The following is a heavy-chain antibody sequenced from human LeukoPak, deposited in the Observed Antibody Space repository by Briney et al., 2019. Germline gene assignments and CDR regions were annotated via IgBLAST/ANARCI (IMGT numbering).Heavy chain of an antibody. V-gene: IGHV4-39*07. CDR1: GGSISSSSYY. J-gene: IGHJ4*02. CDR2: IYYSGST. Sequence: NPSETLSLTCTVSGGSISSSSYYWGWIRQPPGKGLEWIGSIYYSGSTYYNPSLKSRVTISVDTSKNQFSLKLSSVTAADTAVYYCARPSSSPTSNYWGQGTLVTVSS. CDR3: ARPSSSPTSNY. D-gene: IGHD6-13*01.